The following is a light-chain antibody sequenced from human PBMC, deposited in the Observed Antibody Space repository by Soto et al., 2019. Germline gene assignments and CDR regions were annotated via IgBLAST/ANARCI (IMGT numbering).Light chain of an antibody. CDR3: QQTFSPPCT. CDR1: QSISNS. V-gene: IGKV1-39*01. Sequence: DIQMTQSLSSLSASVGDRVTITCRASQSISNSLSWYQQKPGKAHNFLIYVASTLQSGVPSRFSGSGSGTDFTLTISSLQPEDVATYYCQQTFSPPCTFGQGTKLEIK. CDR2: VAS. J-gene: IGKJ2*02.